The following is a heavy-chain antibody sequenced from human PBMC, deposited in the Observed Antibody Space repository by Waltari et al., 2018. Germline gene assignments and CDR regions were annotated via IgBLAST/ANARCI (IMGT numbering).Heavy chain of an antibody. CDR3: ARVYCGGDCYGHYYGMDV. CDR1: GGTFSSYA. V-gene: IGHV1-69*08. D-gene: IGHD2-21*01. Sequence: QVQLVQSGAEVKKPGSSVKVSCKASGGTFSSYAISWVRPAPGQGLEWMGRIIPIFGTANYAQKFQGRVTITADKSTSTAYMELSSLRSEDTAVYYCARVYCGGDCYGHYYGMDVWGQGTTVTVSS. J-gene: IGHJ6*02. CDR2: IIPIFGTA.